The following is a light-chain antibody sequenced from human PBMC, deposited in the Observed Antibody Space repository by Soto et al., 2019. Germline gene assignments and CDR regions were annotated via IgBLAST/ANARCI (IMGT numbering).Light chain of an antibody. V-gene: IGKV3-20*01. CDR1: QSVSNNY. CDR2: GSS. J-gene: IGKJ2*01. Sequence: EVVLTQSPGTLSLSPGERATLSCRASQSVSNNYFAWYQQKPGQAPRLLTFGSSDRATAIPDRFSGSGSGTDFTLTISRLEPEDFAVYYCQQYGSSPPYTFGQGTKLEIK. CDR3: QQYGSSPPYT.